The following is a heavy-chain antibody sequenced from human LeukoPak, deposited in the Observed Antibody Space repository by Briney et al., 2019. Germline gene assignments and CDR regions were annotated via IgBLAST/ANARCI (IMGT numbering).Heavy chain of an antibody. J-gene: IGHJ4*02. Sequence: SETLSLTCTVSGSSITTAYYWGWIRPPPGKGLEWIGSLYHSGGTYYSPSLKSRVTISVDTSKSQFSLNLSSVTAADTAVYYCARIITSGYYYFDYWGQGTLVTVSS. CDR1: GSSITTAYY. V-gene: IGHV4-38-2*02. CDR3: ARIITSGYYYFDY. D-gene: IGHD5-12*01. CDR2: LYHSGGT.